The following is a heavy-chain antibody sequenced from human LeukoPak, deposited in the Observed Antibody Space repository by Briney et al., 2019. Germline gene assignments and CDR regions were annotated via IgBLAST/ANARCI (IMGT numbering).Heavy chain of an antibody. V-gene: IGHV5-51*01. CDR1: GYSFTSYW. Sequence: GESLKISCKGSGYSFTSYWIGWVRQMPGKGLEWMGIIYPGDSDTRYSPSFQGQVTISADKSISTAYLQWSSLKASDTAMYYCLVTPYYYYYGMDVWGRGTTVTVSS. CDR2: IYPGDSDT. CDR3: LVTPYYYYYGMDV. J-gene: IGHJ6*02. D-gene: IGHD2-21*02.